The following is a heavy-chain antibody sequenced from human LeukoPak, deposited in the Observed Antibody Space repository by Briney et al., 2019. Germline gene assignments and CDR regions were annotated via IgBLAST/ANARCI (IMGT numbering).Heavy chain of an antibody. Sequence: PGGSLRLSCAASTFTFSNYGMHWVRQAPGKGLEWVAFIRSGGIDEYYADSVRGRFTISRDNLKNTLYLQMNSLRVEDTAVYYCAKMQGIAATGDIPYWGQGTLATVSS. CDR3: AKMQGIAATGDIPY. V-gene: IGHV3-30*02. J-gene: IGHJ4*02. D-gene: IGHD6-13*01. CDR1: TFTFSNYG. CDR2: IRSGGIDE.